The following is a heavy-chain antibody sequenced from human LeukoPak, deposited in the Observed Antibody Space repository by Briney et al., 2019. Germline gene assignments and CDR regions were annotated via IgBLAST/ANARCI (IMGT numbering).Heavy chain of an antibody. J-gene: IGHJ4*02. CDR2: IYYSGST. D-gene: IGHD5-18*01. CDR3: ARVGYSYVDY. CDR1: GGSMSSYF. V-gene: IGHV4-59*12. Sequence: SETLSLTCTVSGGSMSSYFWSWVRQPPGKGLEWIGYIYYSGSTNYNPSLKSRVTISVDTSKNQFSLKLSSVTAADTAVYYCARVGYSYVDYWGQGTLVTVSS.